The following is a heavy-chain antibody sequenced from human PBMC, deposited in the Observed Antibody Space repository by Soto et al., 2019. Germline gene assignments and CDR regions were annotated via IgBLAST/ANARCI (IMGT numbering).Heavy chain of an antibody. Sequence: GGSVRLSCAASRYCCNSYWMTCVRQAPGKGLEWVANIKSDGSGEEYVDSVKGRFTISRDNAKNSLFLQMNSLRAEDTAVYYCAMDPVRKDRYNSDHWHHGTLVTV. J-gene: IGHJ4*03. V-gene: IGHV3-7*04. CDR2: IKSDGSGE. D-gene: IGHD5-18*01. CDR3: AMDPVRKDRYNSDH. CDR1: RYCCNSYW.